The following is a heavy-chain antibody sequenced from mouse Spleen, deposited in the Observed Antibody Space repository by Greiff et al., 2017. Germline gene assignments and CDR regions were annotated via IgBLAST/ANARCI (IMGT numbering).Heavy chain of an antibody. CDR2: IDPSDSET. CDR1: GYTFTSYW. CDR3: ASYYYGSSLYFDY. Sequence: VQLQQPGAELVRPGSSVKLSCKASGYTFTSYWMHWVKQRPIQGLEWIGNIDPSDSETHYNQKFKDKATLTVDKSSSTAYMQLSSLTSEDSAVYYCASYYYGSSLYFDYWGQGTTLTVSS. J-gene: IGHJ2*01. D-gene: IGHD1-1*01. V-gene: IGHV1-52*01.